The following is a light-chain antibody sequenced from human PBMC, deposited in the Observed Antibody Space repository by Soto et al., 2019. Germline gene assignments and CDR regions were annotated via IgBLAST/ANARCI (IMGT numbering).Light chain of an antibody. CDR2: EVT. V-gene: IGLV2-14*01. CDR1: SSDIGGYYY. Sequence: QSALTQPASVSGSPGQSITISCTGTSSDIGGYYYVSWYQHHPGKAPKLIIYEVTSRPSGGSPRFSGSKSGNTASLTISGLQAEDEADYFCSSYTTSGTPVFGGGTKVTVL. J-gene: IGLJ3*02. CDR3: SSYTTSGTPV.